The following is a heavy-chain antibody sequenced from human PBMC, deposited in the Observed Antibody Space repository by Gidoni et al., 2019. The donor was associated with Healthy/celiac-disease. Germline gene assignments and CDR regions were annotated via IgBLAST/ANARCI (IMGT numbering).Heavy chain of an antibody. V-gene: IGHV4-39*01. D-gene: IGHD2-2*01. J-gene: IGHJ4*02. CDR3: ASGGYCSSTSCPIDY. Sequence: QLQLQESGPGLVKPSETLSLTCTVSGGSISSSSYYWGWIRQPPGKGLEWIGSIYYSGSTYYNPSLKSRVTISVDTSKNQFSLKLSSVTAADTAVYYCASGGYCSSTSCPIDYWGQGTLVTVSS. CDR2: IYYSGST. CDR1: GGSISSSSYY.